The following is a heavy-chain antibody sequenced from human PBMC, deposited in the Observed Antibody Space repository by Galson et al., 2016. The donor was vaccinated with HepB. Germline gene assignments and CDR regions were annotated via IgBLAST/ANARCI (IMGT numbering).Heavy chain of an antibody. CDR3: TRARGPGFGVVPDY. Sequence: SVKVSCKASGYYFTSYDINWVRQVPGQGLEWMGWMNTNDGGSGCIQKFQGRVTLTRDTSISTAYMELNSLTSHDSAIYYCTRARGPGFGVVPDYWGQGTVITVSS. V-gene: IGHV1-8*01. D-gene: IGHD3-3*01. CDR1: GYYFTSYD. J-gene: IGHJ4*02. CDR2: MNTNDGGS.